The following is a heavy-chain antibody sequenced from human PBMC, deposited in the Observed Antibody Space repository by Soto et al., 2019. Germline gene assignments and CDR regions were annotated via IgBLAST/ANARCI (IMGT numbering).Heavy chain of an antibody. V-gene: IGHV1-18*04. J-gene: IGHJ6*02. CDR3: ARDRPGTTIVYYYYGMDV. Sequence: GASVKVSCKASGYTFTSYGISWVRQAPGQGLEWMGWISAYNGNTNYAQKLQGRVTMTTDTSTSTAYMELRSLRSDDTAVYYCARDRPGTTIVYYYYGMDVWGQGTTVTVSS. CDR1: GYTFTSYG. D-gene: IGHD1-7*01. CDR2: ISAYNGNT.